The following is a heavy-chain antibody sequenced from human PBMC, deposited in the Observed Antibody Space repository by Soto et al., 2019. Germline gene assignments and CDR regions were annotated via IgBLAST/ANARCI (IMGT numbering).Heavy chain of an antibody. CDR3: ARSNWGSTYYYYGMDV. D-gene: IGHD7-27*01. V-gene: IGHV3-30-3*01. CDR1: GFTFSSYA. J-gene: IGHJ6*02. CDR2: ISYDGSNK. Sequence: QVQLVESGGGVVQPGRSLRLSCAASGFTFSSYAMHWVRQAPGKGLEWVAVISYDGSNKYYADSVKGRFTISRDNSKNQLYLQMNSLRAEDTAVYYCARSNWGSTYYYYGMDVWGQGTTVTVSS.